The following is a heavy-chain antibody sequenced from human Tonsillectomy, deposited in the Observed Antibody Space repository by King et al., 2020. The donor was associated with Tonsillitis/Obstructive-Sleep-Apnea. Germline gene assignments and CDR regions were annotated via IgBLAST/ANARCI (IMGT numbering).Heavy chain of an antibody. CDR1: GFTFSSYS. CDR3: ASALYYYDSSGSGIFSY. J-gene: IGHJ4*02. CDR2: ISSSSSYI. V-gene: IGHV3-21*01. Sequence: VQLVESGGGLVKPGGSLRLSCAASGFTFSSYSMNWVRQAPGKGLEWVSSISSSSSYIYYADSVKGRFTISRDNAKNSLYLQMNSLGAEDTAVYYCASALYYYDSSGSGIFSYWGQGALVTVSS. D-gene: IGHD3-22*01.